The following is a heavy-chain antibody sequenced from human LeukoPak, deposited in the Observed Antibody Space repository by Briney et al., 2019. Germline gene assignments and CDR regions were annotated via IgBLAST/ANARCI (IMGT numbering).Heavy chain of an antibody. D-gene: IGHD3-16*01. CDR2: ISISGGTI. J-gene: IGHJ4*02. Sequence: GGTLRLSCAASGVTFRSYTMTWVRQAPGKGLEWLSCISISGGTIFYADHVKGRFTISRDNDKNSLYLQMNSLRDEDTAVYYCARGTGAYYYWGQGTLVTVSS. V-gene: IGHV3-48*02. CDR3: ARGTGAYYY. CDR1: GVTFRSYT.